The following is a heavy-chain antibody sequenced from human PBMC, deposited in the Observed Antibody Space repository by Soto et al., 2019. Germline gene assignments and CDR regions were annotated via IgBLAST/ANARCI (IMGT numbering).Heavy chain of an antibody. CDR3: AKDNARYCYGDCYSSAEYFQH. V-gene: IGHV3-23*01. J-gene: IGHJ1*01. CDR2: ISGSGGST. Sequence: GGSLRLSCAASGFTFSNYAMSWVRQAPGKGLEWVSGISGSGGSTYYADSVKGRFTISRDNSKNTLPLQMNSLRAEDTAVYYCAKDNARYCYGDCYSSAEYFQHWGQGTLVTVSS. CDR1: GFTFSNYA. D-gene: IGHD2-21*01.